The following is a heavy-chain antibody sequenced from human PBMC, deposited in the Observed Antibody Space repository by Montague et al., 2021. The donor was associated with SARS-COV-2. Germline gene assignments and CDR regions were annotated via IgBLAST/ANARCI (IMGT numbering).Heavy chain of an antibody. J-gene: IGHJ4*02. D-gene: IGHD3-10*01. CDR3: ARQASRWFGTVREDYFDY. CDR2: IYYSGST. CDR1: GGSISSYY. Sequence: SETLSLTCTVSGGSISSYYWSWIRQPPGKGLEWIGYIYYSGSTNXNPSLKSRVTISVDTSKNQFSLKLSSVTAADTAVYYCARQASRWFGTVREDYFDYWGQGTLVTVSS. V-gene: IGHV4-59*08.